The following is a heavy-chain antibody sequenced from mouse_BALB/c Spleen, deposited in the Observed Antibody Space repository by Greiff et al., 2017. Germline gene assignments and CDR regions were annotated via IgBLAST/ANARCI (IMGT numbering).Heavy chain of an antibody. J-gene: IGHJ4*01. CDR1: GFSLTSYG. V-gene: IGHV2-4-1*01. Sequence: VQLQQSGPGLVQPSQSLSITCTVSGFSLTSYGVHWVRQSPGKGLEWLGVIWSGGSTDYNAAFISRLSISKDNSKSQVFFKMNSLQADDTAIYYCARNAAYGSSYGGAMDYWGQGTSVTVSS. CDR3: ARNAAYGSSYGGAMDY. D-gene: IGHD1-1*01. CDR2: IWSGGST.